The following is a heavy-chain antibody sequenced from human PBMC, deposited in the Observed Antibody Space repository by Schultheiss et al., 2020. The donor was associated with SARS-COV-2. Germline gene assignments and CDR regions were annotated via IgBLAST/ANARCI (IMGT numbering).Heavy chain of an antibody. CDR1: GYTFTSYG. Sequence: ASVKVSCKASGYTFTSYGISWVRQAPGQGLEWMGWISTYNGDTDYAHKLQGRVTMTTDTSTTTAYMELRSLRSDDTDVYYCARDLCYDILTGYCTYFDYWGQGTLVTVSS. CDR2: ISTYNGDT. CDR3: ARDLCYDILTGYCTYFDY. D-gene: IGHD3-9*01. J-gene: IGHJ4*02. V-gene: IGHV1-18*01.